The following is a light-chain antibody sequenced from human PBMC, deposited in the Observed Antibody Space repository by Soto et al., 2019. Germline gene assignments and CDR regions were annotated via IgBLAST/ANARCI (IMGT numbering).Light chain of an antibody. J-gene: IGKJ1*01. CDR2: AAS. V-gene: IGKV3-20*01. Sequence: EIVLTQSPGTLSLSPWERATLSCRASQSVSSYYLAWYQQKPGQAPRLLIYAASSRATGIPDRFSGGGSGTDFTLTISRLEPEDFAVYDWQRCGKEWRRFGQQTEVDIK. CDR3: QRCGKEWRR. CDR1: QSVSSYY.